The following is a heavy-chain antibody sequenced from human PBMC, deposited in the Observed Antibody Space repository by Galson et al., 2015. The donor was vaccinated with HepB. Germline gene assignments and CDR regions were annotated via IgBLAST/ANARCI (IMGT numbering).Heavy chain of an antibody. V-gene: IGHV3-30-3*01. CDR3: ARGGSSSSRPGVYYGMDV. CDR1: GFTFSNYA. Sequence: SLRLSCAASGFTFSNYAMHWVRQAPGKGLEWVAVISYDGSNKYYAHSLKGRFTISRDNSKNTLYLQMNSLRAEDTALYYCARGGSSSSRPGVYYGMDVWGQGTTVTVSS. CDR2: ISYDGSNK. D-gene: IGHD6-6*01. J-gene: IGHJ6*02.